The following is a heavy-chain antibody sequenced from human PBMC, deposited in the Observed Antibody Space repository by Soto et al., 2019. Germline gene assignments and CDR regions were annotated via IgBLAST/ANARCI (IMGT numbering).Heavy chain of an antibody. CDR2: IYYSGST. CDR1: GGSISSYY. Sequence: QVQLQESGPGLVKPSETLSLTCTVSGGSISSYYWSWIRQPPGKGLEWIGYIYYSGSTNYNPSLKSRVTISVDTSKSRFSLKLSSVPAADTAVYYGARKMVRGVIRPAGYCDLWGRGTLVTVSS. V-gene: IGHV4-59*08. D-gene: IGHD3-10*01. J-gene: IGHJ2*01. CDR3: ARKMVRGVIRPAGYCDL.